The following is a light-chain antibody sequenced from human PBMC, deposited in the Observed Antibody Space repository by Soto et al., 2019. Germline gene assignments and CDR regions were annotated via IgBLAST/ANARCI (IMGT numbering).Light chain of an antibody. Sequence: VLTQSPATLSLSQGERATLSCRASLNVNSYLAWYQQKPGQAPRLLIYDASNRAAGIPARFSGSGSGTDFTLTISSLEPEDFAIYYCQQRQYWPPITFGQVTRLEIK. CDR1: LNVNSY. V-gene: IGKV3-11*01. CDR3: QQRQYWPPIT. J-gene: IGKJ5*01. CDR2: DAS.